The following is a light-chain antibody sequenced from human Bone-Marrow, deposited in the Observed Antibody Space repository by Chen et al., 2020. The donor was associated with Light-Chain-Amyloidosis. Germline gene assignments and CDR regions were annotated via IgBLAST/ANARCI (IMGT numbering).Light chain of an antibody. CDR3: QQYNNWPLT. J-gene: IGKJ1*01. CDR1: QSIRGN. CDR2: GAS. Sequence: VMTQSPVALPVSPGDTATLSCRASQSIRGNLAWYQQRPGQAPRLRIYGASARATGIPARFSGSGFETDFTLTISTIQSEDFAVYYCQQYNNWPLTFGQGTRVDIK. V-gene: IGKV3-15*01.